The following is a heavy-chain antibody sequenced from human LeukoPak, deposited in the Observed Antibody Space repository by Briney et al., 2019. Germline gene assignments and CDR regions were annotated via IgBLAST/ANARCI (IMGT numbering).Heavy chain of an antibody. Sequence: KPGGSLRLSCAASGFTFNSYWMHWVRQAPGKGLEWVGRIKSKTDGGTTDYAAPVKGRFTISRDDSKNTLYLQMNSLKTEDTAVYYCTTDRITMIVVVITTDAFDIWGQGTMVTVSS. V-gene: IGHV3-15*01. CDR2: IKSKTDGGTT. J-gene: IGHJ3*02. CDR1: GFTFNSYW. CDR3: TTDRITMIVVVITTDAFDI. D-gene: IGHD3-22*01.